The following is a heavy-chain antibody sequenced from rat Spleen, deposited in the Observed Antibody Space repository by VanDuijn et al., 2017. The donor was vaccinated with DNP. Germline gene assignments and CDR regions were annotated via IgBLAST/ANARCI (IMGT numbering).Heavy chain of an antibody. CDR3: TTWGQLWGNYFDY. CDR1: GFTFSNYG. Sequence: EVQLVESGGGLVQPGRSVKLSCAASGFTFSNYGMAWVRQGLKKGLEWVATISTGGGSTYYRVSVKGRFTILRDNAKSTLYLQMDSLRSEDTATYYCTTWGQLWGNYFDYWGQGVTVTVSS. D-gene: IGHD1-3*01. V-gene: IGHV5-27*01. J-gene: IGHJ2*01. CDR2: ISTGGGST.